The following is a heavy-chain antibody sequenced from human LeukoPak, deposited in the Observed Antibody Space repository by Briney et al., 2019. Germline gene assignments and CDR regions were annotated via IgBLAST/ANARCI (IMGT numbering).Heavy chain of an antibody. CDR3: ARDKGAAGSAY. J-gene: IGHJ4*02. CDR1: GYTFTGYY. V-gene: IGHV1-2*02. CDR2: INPNTGDT. Sequence: ASVKVSCKASGYTFTGYYIHWVRQAPGQGLEWMGWINPNTGDTNYAQKFQGRVTMTRDTSMSTAYMELSRLRSDYTAVYYCARDKGAAGSAYWGQGTLVTVSS. D-gene: IGHD6-13*01.